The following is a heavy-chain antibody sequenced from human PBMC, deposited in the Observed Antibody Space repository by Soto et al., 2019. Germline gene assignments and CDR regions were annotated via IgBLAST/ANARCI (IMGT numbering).Heavy chain of an antibody. Sequence: ASVKVSCKASGYTFNTFCITWVRQAPGQGLEWMGCVSAYNGNTNYAQKPQGRVTMTTDTSTSTAYMELRSLRSDDTAVYYCARDIGYCSSTSCYAGDYYYGMDVWGQGTTVTVSS. CDR2: VSAYNGNT. CDR3: ARDIGYCSSTSCYAGDYYYGMDV. CDR1: GYTFNTFC. D-gene: IGHD2-2*01. V-gene: IGHV1-18*01. J-gene: IGHJ6*02.